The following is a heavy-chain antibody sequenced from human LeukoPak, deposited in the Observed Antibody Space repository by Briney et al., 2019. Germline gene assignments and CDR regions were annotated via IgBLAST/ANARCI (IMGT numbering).Heavy chain of an antibody. J-gene: IGHJ4*02. CDR3: ARDYVVAAAGKIPFDY. CDR2: ISSSSSYI. D-gene: IGHD6-13*01. Sequence: KTGGSLRLSCAASGFTFSSYSMNWVRQAPGKGLEWVSSISSSSSYIYYADSVKGRFTISRDNAKNSLYLQMNSLRAEDTAVYYCARDYVVAAAGKIPFDYWGQGTLVTVSS. CDR1: GFTFSSYS. V-gene: IGHV3-21*01.